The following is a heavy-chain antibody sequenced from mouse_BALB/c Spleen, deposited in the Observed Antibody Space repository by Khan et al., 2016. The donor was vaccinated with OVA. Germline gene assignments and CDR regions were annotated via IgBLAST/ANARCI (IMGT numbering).Heavy chain of an antibody. V-gene: IGHV3-2*02. CDR2: IRDSGST. D-gene: IGHD1-1*01. Sequence: EVQLQESGPGLVKPSQSLSLTCTVTGYSITSDYAWNWIRQFPGNKLEWMGSIRDSGSTSYNTFLKSRISNTRDPSKTLYILQLHSVTTEDTSTSLCARLLTITTVVATVLNYWGKDTTLTVSS. CDR3: ARLLTITTVVATVLNY. J-gene: IGHJ2*01. CDR1: GYSITSDYA.